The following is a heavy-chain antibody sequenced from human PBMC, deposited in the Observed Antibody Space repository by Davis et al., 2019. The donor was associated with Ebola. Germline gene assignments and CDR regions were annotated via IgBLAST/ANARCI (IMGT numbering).Heavy chain of an antibody. CDR1: GFTFSSYS. CDR2: ISSSSIYI. D-gene: IGHD6-19*01. V-gene: IGHV3-21*01. J-gene: IGHJ6*02. Sequence: GGSLRLSCAASGFTFSSYSMNWVRQAPGKGLECVSSISSSSIYIYYADSVKGRFTISRDNAKNSLYLQMNSLRAEDTAVYYCARGRIAVAGKRNYYYYGMDVWGQGTTVTVSS. CDR3: ARGRIAVAGKRNYYYYGMDV.